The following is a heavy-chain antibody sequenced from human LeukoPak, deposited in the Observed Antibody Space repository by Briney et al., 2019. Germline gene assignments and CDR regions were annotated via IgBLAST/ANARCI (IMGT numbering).Heavy chain of an antibody. CDR3: AKSYCGGDCHYDY. CDR2: ISGSGGST. CDR1: GFTFSSYA. Sequence: PGGSLGLSCAASGFTFSSYAMSWVRQAPGKGLEWVSAISGSGGSTYYADSVKGRFTISRDNSKNTLYLQMNSLRAEDTAVYYCAKSYCGGDCHYDYWGQGTLVTVSS. V-gene: IGHV3-23*01. J-gene: IGHJ4*02. D-gene: IGHD2-21*01.